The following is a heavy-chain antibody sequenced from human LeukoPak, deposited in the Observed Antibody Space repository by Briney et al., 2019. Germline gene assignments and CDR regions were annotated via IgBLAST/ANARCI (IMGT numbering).Heavy chain of an antibody. CDR3: ARGVNNWNIDVFDI. V-gene: IGHV4-34*01. CDR2: INHSGTT. CDR1: GGSFSGYY. D-gene: IGHD1/OR15-1a*01. J-gene: IGHJ3*02. Sequence: SETLSLTCAVDGGSFSGYYWSWNRQPPGKGLEWMGKINHSGTTNYNPSLKRRDTISVDTSKNQFSLKLSSVTAAETAVYFCARGVNNWNIDVFDIWGQGTMVTVSS.